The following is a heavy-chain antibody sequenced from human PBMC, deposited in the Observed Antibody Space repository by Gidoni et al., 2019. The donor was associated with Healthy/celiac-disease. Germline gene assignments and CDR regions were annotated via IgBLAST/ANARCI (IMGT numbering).Heavy chain of an antibody. J-gene: IGHJ4*02. Sequence: QVQLVQSGAEVKKPGASVKVSCKASGYTFTSYYMHWVRQAPGQGLEWMGIINPSGGSTSYAQKFQGRVTMTRDTSTSTVYMELSSLRSEDTAVYYCARDQLDSITMVRGVGDYWGQGTLVTVSS. CDR2: INPSGGST. CDR1: GYTFTSYY. D-gene: IGHD3-10*01. CDR3: ARDQLDSITMVRGVGDY. V-gene: IGHV1-46*01.